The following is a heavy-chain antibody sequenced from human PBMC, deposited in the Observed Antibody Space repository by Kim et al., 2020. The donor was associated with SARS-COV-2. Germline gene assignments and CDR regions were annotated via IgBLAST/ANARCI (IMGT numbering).Heavy chain of an antibody. J-gene: IGHJ4*02. CDR2: INTITGNP. Sequence: ASVKVSCKASGYTFSKYAMNWVRQAPGQGLEWMGWINTITGNPTYAQGFTGRFVFSLDASVNTAYLQITSLKAEDTAVYYCARDGEADSKEQFDYWGQGTLVTVSS. V-gene: IGHV7-4-1*02. CDR3: ARDGEADSKEQFDY. CDR1: GYTFSKYA. D-gene: IGHD2-21*01.